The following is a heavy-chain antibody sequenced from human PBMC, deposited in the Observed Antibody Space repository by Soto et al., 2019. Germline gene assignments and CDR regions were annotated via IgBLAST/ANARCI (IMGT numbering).Heavy chain of an antibody. Sequence: ASVKVSCKASGGTFSSYAISWVRQAPGQGLEWMGWIIPNSGGTNYAQKFQGRVTMTRDTSISTAYMELSRLRSDDTAVYYCARVSARYYYYGMDVWGQGTTVTVSS. CDR3: ARVSARYYYYGMDV. V-gene: IGHV1-2*02. D-gene: IGHD6-6*01. J-gene: IGHJ6*02. CDR1: GGTFSSYA. CDR2: IIPNSGGT.